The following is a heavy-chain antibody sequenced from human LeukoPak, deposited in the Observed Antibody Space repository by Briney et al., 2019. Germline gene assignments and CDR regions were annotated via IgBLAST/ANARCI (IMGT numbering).Heavy chain of an antibody. J-gene: IGHJ4*02. D-gene: IGHD1-26*01. CDR2: IYYSGST. V-gene: IGHV4-39*07. CDR1: GGSISSSSYY. CDR3: ARVIWLRGSYYFDY. Sequence: PSESLSLTCTVSGGSISSSSYYWGWIRQPPGKGLEWIGSIYYSGSTYYNPSLKSRVTISVDTSKNQFSLKLSSVTAADTAVYYCARVIWLRGSYYFDYWGQGTLVTVSS.